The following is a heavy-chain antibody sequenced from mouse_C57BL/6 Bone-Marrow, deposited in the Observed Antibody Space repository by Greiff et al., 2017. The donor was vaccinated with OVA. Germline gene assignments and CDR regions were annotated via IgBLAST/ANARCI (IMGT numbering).Heavy chain of an antibody. CDR1: GYTFTDYY. J-gene: IGHJ4*01. CDR3: ASREKYYYGSSPYAMDY. V-gene: IGHV1-75*01. Sequence: VQGVESGPELVKPGASVKISCKASGYTFTDYYINWVKQRPGQGLEWIGWIFPGSGSTYYNEKFKGKATLTVDKSSSTAYMLLSSLTSEDSAVYFCASREKYYYGSSPYAMDYWGQGTSVTVSS. D-gene: IGHD1-1*01. CDR2: IFPGSGST.